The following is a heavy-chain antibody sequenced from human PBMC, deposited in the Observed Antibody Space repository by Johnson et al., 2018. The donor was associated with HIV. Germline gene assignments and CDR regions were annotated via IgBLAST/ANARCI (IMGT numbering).Heavy chain of an antibody. J-gene: IGHJ3*02. CDR1: GFTFDDYA. Sequence: MQLVESGGGLVQPGRSLRLSCAASGFTFDDYAMHWVRQAPGKGLEWVSYISSSGSTRYYADSVKGRFTISRDNAKNSLYLQMNNLRAEDTAVYYCARVPSSGWYVAFDMWGQGTMVTVAS. V-gene: IGHV3-48*03. CDR2: ISSSGSTR. CDR3: ARVPSSGWYVAFDM. D-gene: IGHD6-19*01.